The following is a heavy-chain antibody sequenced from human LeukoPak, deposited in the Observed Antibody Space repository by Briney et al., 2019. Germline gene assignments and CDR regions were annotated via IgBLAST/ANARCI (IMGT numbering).Heavy chain of an antibody. D-gene: IGHD6-6*01. CDR1: GGSISSYY. Sequence: ETLSLTCTVSGGSISSYYWSWIRQPPGKGLEWVSSISSSSSYIYYADSVKGRFTISRDNAKNSLYLQMNSLRAEDTAVYYCARDDMAARNWGQGTLVTVSS. CDR2: ISSSSSYI. V-gene: IGHV3-21*01. CDR3: ARDDMAARN. J-gene: IGHJ1*01.